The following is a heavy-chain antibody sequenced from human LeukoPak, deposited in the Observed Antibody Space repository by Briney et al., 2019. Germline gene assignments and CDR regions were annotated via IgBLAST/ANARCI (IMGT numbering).Heavy chain of an antibody. CDR3: ARLRWFDY. Sequence: GGSLRLSCAPSGFTFTDYSMNWVRQAPGKGLEWVASISTVSTYTFYADSVKGRFSTSRDNVRNLLYLQMSSLGAEDTAVYYCARLRWFDYWGQGTLVTVSS. CDR2: ISTVSTYT. D-gene: IGHD6-13*01. V-gene: IGHV3-21*06. CDR1: GFTFTDYS. J-gene: IGHJ4*02.